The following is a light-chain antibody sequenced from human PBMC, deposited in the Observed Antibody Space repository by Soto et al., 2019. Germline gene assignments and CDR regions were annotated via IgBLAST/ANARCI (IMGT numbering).Light chain of an antibody. J-gene: IGKJ1*01. Sequence: DIQMTQSPSTLSAAIGDRVTITCRASQSISSWLAWYQQKPGKAPKLLIYKASNLESGVPSRFSGSGSGTEFTLTISSLQPDDFAPYYCQQHNSYSTFGQGTKVEIK. CDR3: QQHNSYST. V-gene: IGKV1-5*03. CDR2: KAS. CDR1: QSISSW.